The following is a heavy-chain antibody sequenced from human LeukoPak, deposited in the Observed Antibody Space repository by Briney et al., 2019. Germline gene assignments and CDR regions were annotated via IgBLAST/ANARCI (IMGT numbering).Heavy chain of an antibody. CDR2: IYHSGST. J-gene: IGHJ4*02. D-gene: IGHD4-17*01. V-gene: IGHV4-38-2*02. Sequence: SETLSLTCTVSGYSISSGYYWGWIRQPPGKGLEWIGSIYHSGSTYYNPSLKSRVTISVDTSKNQFSLKLSSVTAADTAVYYCARDLGDYGSIDYWGQGTLVTVSS. CDR3: ARDLGDYGSIDY. CDR1: GYSISSGYY.